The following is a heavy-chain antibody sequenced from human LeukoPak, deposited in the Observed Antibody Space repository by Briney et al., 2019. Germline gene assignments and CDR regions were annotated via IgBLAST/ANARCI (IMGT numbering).Heavy chain of an antibody. V-gene: IGHV3-7*01. J-gene: IGHJ6*02. D-gene: IGHD2-15*01. CDR1: GFTFSRYW. Sequence: GGSLRLSCAASGFTFSRYWMSWVRQAPGKGLEWVANIKQDGSEKYYVDSVEGRFTISRDNAKNSLFLQMDSLRAEDTAVYYCARYCSGGSCLFYYYGMDVWGQGTTVAVSS. CDR2: IKQDGSEK. CDR3: ARYCSGGSCLFYYYGMDV.